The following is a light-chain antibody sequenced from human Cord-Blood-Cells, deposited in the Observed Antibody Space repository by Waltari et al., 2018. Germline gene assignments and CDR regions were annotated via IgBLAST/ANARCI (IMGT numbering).Light chain of an antibody. V-gene: IGKV3-15*01. Sequence: EIVMTQSPATPSVSPGERATLTCRASQSVSSNLSWYQQKPAQAPRRLTYGASTKATVLPAILSGSGYEIEFSLTNGSLEAGEFAGYYCQQYYNWPGTFGQGTKVGIK. J-gene: IGKJ1*01. CDR3: QQYYNWPGT. CDR1: QSVSSN. CDR2: GAS.